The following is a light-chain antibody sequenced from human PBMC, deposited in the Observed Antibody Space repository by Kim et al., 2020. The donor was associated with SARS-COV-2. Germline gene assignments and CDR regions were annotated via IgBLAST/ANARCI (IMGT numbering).Light chain of an antibody. CDR3: QQSYSTPIFT. CDR1: QNISSF. V-gene: IGKV1-39*01. Sequence: GDRVTIACRASQNISSFLNWYQQKPGKAPKFLIYGASSLQSGVPSRFSGSGSGTDFTLTISSLQPEDFATYYCQQSYSTPIFTFGPGTKVDIK. J-gene: IGKJ3*01. CDR2: GAS.